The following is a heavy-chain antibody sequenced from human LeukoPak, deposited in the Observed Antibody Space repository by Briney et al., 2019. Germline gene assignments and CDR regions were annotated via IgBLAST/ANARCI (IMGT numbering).Heavy chain of an antibody. CDR3: ARSVGYCSSTSCYFDY. V-gene: IGHV3-69-1*01. CDR2: ITSRSTT. D-gene: IGHD2-2*03. CDR1: GFIFSHYG. Sequence: GGSLRLSCAASGFIFSHYGMNWVRQAPGKGLEWVSGITSRSTTYSADSVKGRFTISRDNAKNSLYLQMNSLRAEDTAVYYCARSVGYCSSTSCYFDYWGQGTLVTVSS. J-gene: IGHJ4*02.